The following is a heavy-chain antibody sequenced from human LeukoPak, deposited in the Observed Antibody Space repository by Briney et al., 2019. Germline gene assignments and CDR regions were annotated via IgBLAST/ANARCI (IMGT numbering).Heavy chain of an antibody. CDR3: ARRLSLRFDAFAV. CDR1: GFSFDRFT. V-gene: IGHV3-21*04. CDR2: ISIRSTYI. Sequence: GGSLKLSCAASGFSFDRFTMNWVRQAPGKGLEWVSSISIRSTYIHYVDSVKGRFIISRDNARNSLYLQMNSLRAEDTALYFCARRLSLRFDAFAVWGPGTVVTVSS. D-gene: IGHD3-3*01. J-gene: IGHJ3*01.